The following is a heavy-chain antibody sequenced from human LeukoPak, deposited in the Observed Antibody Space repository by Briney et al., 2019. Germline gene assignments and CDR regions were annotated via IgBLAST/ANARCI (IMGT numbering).Heavy chain of an antibody. J-gene: IGHJ6*02. Sequence: PSETLSLTCTVSGYSISSGSNWGWIRQPPGKGLEWIGSIYHSGSTYYNPSLKSRVTISVDTSKNQFSLKLSSVTSADTAVYYCARAFSGDYGDYDYYYGMDVWGQGTTVTVSS. CDR3: ARAFSGDYGDYDYYYGMDV. V-gene: IGHV4-38-2*02. D-gene: IGHD4-17*01. CDR1: GYSISSGSN. CDR2: IYHSGST.